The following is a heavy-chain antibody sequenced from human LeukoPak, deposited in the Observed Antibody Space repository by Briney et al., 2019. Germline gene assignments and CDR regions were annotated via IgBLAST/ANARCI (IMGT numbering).Heavy chain of an antibody. CDR2: ISGSGGST. J-gene: IGHJ6*03. CDR1: GFTFSSYA. Sequence: GGSLRLSCAASGFTFSSYAMSWVRQAPGKGLEWVSAISGSGGSTYYADSVKGRFTISRDNSKNTLYLQMNGLRAEDTAVYYCAKMRSYYYYMDVWGKGTTVTVSS. CDR3: AKMRSYYYYMDV. V-gene: IGHV3-23*01.